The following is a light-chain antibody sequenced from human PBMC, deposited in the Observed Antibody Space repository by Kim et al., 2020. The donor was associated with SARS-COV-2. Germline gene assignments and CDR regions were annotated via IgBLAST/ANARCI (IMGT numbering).Light chain of an antibody. Sequence: LSPGERATLSGRASQSVSSSYLAWYQQKPGQAPRLLIYGASSRATGIPDRCSGSGSGTDFTLTISRLEPEDFAVYYCQQYGSSPRTFGQGTKLEI. J-gene: IGKJ2*01. CDR3: QQYGSSPRT. CDR1: QSVSSSY. CDR2: GAS. V-gene: IGKV3-20*01.